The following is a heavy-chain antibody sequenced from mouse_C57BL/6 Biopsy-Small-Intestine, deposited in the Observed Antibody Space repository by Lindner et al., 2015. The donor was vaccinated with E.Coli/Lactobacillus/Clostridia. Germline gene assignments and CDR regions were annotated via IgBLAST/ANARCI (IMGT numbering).Heavy chain of an antibody. V-gene: IGHV1-9*01. J-gene: IGHJ3*01. D-gene: IGHD1-1*01. CDR2: ILPGSGGS. CDR3: ARTYGSSSFAY. Sequence: VQLQESGAELMKPGASVKLSCKATGYAFTGYLIEWVKQRPGHGLEWIGEILPGSGGSNYNEKFKGKATFTADTSSNTAYMQLSSLTTEDSAIYYCARTYGSSSFAYWGQGTLVTVSA. CDR1: GYAFTGYL.